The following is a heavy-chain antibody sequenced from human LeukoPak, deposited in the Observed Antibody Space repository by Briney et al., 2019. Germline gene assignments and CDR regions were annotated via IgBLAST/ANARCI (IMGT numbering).Heavy chain of an antibody. D-gene: IGHD3-10*01. Sequence: GGSLRLSCAASGFTFSTYWMHWVRQAPGKGLVWLSRINSDAGSTSYADSVKGRFTISRDDSRSVVYLQMNTLSAEDTAVYYCARSGVATCHYWGQGILVTVSS. J-gene: IGHJ4*02. CDR1: GFTFSTYW. V-gene: IGHV3-74*01. CDR2: INSDAGST. CDR3: ARSGVATCHY.